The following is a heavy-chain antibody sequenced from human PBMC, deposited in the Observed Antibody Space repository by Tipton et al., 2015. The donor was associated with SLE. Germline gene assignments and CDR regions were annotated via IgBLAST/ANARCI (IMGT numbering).Heavy chain of an antibody. V-gene: IGHV3-7*01. Sequence: VQLVQSGGGLVQPGESLRLSCAASGFSLNSYWMSWVRQAPGKGLERVANINQDGSKKYYVDSVKGRFTISRDNAKNSLYLQMNSLRAEDTAVYYCASGGIFLPNWGQGTLVTVSS. J-gene: IGHJ4*02. D-gene: IGHD4-23*01. CDR2: INQDGSKK. CDR1: GFSLNSYW. CDR3: ASGGIFLPN.